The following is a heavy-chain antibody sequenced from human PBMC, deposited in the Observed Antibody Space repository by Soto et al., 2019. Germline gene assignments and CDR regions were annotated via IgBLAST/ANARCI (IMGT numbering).Heavy chain of an antibody. V-gene: IGHV3-23*01. Sequence: GGSLRLSCAASGFTFSSYAMSWVRQAPGKGLEWVSAISGSGGSTYYADSVKGRFTISRDNSKNTLYLQMNSLRAEDTAVYYCAKEVYYYGSGSPDYYYYYMDVWGKGTTVTVSS. CDR3: AKEVYYYGSGSPDYYYYYMDV. D-gene: IGHD3-10*01. CDR2: ISGSGGST. J-gene: IGHJ6*03. CDR1: GFTFSSYA.